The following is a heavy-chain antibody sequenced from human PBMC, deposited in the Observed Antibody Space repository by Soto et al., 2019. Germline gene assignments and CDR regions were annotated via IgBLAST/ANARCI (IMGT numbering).Heavy chain of an antibody. CDR3: ARGAAGTNTISAGFDY. CDR2: ISSSSSYI. V-gene: IGHV3-21*01. D-gene: IGHD6-13*01. CDR1: GFTFSSYS. Sequence: EVQLVESGGGLVKPGGSLRLSCAASGFTFSSYSMNWVRQAPGKGLEWVSSISSSSSYIYYADSVKGRFTITRDNAKNSLYLQMNSLIAEDTAVYYGARGAAGTNTISAGFDYWGQGTLVTVSA. J-gene: IGHJ4*02.